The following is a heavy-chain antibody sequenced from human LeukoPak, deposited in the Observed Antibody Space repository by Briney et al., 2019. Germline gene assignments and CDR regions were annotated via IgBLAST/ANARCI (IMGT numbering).Heavy chain of an antibody. V-gene: IGHV4-31*03. CDR3: ARAVRLGDLSLGY. D-gene: IGHD3-16*02. J-gene: IGHJ4*02. Sequence: SQTLSLTCTVSGGSISSGGYYWSWIRQHPGTGLEWIGYIYYSGSTYYNPSLKSRVTISGDTPKNQFSLKLSSVTAADTAVYYCARAVRLGDLSLGYWGQGTLVTVSS. CDR1: GGSISSGGYY. CDR2: IYYSGST.